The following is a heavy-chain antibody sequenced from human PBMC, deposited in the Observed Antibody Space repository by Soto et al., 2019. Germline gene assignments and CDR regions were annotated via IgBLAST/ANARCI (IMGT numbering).Heavy chain of an antibody. D-gene: IGHD2-15*01. CDR1: GDSISSRDW. CDR3: ARNGGHYFDY. V-gene: IGHV4-4*02. Sequence: SETLSLTCTVPGDSISSRDWWSWVRQSPGKGLEWIGEFSHSGRTNYNPSLKSRVTISVDKSKSQFSLELSSVTAADTAVYYCARNGGHYFDYWGQGALVTVSS. CDR2: FSHSGRT. J-gene: IGHJ4*02.